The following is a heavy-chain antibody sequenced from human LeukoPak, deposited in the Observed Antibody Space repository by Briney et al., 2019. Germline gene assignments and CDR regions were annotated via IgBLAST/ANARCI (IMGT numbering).Heavy chain of an antibody. Sequence: GASVEVSCKASGYTFTSYAMHWVRQAPGQRLERMGWINAGNGNTKHSQKFQGRVTITRDTSASTAYMELSSLRSEDTAVYYCASGKQWPLGYFQHWGQGTLVTVSS. CDR3: ASGKQWPLGYFQH. D-gene: IGHD6-19*01. CDR2: INAGNGNT. CDR1: GYTFTSYA. V-gene: IGHV1-3*01. J-gene: IGHJ1*01.